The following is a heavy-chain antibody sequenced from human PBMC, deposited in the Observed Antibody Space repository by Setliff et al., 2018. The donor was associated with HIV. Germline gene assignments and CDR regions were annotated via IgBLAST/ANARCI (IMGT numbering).Heavy chain of an antibody. J-gene: IGHJ4*02. V-gene: IGHV4-59*11. CDR3: ARLPDISSWPFDY. CDR2: IHYSGTT. Sequence: SETLSLTCTVSDGSISGHYWTWIRQPPGKGLEWIGYIHYSGTTNYNPSLKSRVTMSVDSSKNQFSLSLTSVTAADTAVYYCARLPDISSWPFDYWARGTLVTVSS. D-gene: IGHD6-13*01. CDR1: DGSISGHY.